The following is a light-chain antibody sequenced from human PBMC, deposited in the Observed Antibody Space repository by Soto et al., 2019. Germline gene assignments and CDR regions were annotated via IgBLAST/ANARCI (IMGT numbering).Light chain of an antibody. V-gene: IGLV2-23*02. CDR3: CSYAGSNTYV. Sequence: QSALTQPASVSGSPGQWITISCTGTSSDIGSFNLVSWYQQYPGKAPKLMNYEVSKRPSGVSDRFSGSKSGNTATLTISGLQAEDEADYYCCSYAGSNTYVFGTGTKVTVL. J-gene: IGLJ1*01. CDR1: SSDIGSFNL. CDR2: EVS.